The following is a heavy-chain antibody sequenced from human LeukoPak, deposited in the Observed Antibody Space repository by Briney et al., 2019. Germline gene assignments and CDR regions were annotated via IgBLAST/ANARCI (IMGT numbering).Heavy chain of an antibody. D-gene: IGHD3-10*01. CDR3: ARSIGSGTRLRYGMDV. J-gene: IGHJ6*02. Sequence: GGSLRLSCAAAGFSFSSHWMHWVRQAPGKGLEWVSYISSSSSTIYYADSVKGRFTISRDNAKNSLYLQMNSLRDEDTAVYYCARSIGSGTRLRYGMDVWGQGTTVTVSS. CDR2: ISSSSSTI. V-gene: IGHV3-48*02. CDR1: GFSFSSHW.